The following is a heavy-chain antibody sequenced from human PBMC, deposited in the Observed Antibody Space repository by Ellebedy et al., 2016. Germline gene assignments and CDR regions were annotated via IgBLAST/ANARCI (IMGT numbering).Heavy chain of an antibody. Sequence: GGSLRLXXKGSGYSFTSYWIGWVRQMPGKGLEWMGIIYPGDSDTRYSPSFQGQVTISADKSISTAYLQWSSLKASDTAMYYCARRDREGYSYGSDAFDIWGQGTMVTVSS. CDR2: IYPGDSDT. CDR3: ARRDREGYSYGSDAFDI. J-gene: IGHJ3*02. V-gene: IGHV5-51*01. D-gene: IGHD5-18*01. CDR1: GYSFTSYW.